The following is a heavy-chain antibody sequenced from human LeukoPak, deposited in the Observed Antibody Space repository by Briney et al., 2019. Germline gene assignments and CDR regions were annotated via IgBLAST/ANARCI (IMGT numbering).Heavy chain of an antibody. V-gene: IGHV2-5*01. D-gene: IGHD2-15*01. CDR3: TQLGWWTPKN. Sequence: SGPTLVKPTQTLTLTCTFSGFSLSTHGVGVGRIRQPPGKALEWLAVIYWNDDKRYSPSQKSRLTITKDTSKNQVVLTMTNMDPVDTATYFCTQLGWWTPKNWGQGTLLTVSS. CDR1: GFSLSTHGVG. CDR2: IYWNDDK. J-gene: IGHJ4*02.